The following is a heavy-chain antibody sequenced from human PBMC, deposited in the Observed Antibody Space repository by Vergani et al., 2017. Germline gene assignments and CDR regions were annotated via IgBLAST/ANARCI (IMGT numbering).Heavy chain of an antibody. CDR2: IRSKANSYAT. D-gene: IGHD6-6*01. V-gene: IGHV3-73*02. CDR3: TSKGSXSGY. Sequence: EVQLVESGGGLVQPGGSLKLSCAASGFTFSGSAMHWVRQASGKGLEWVGRIRSKANSYATAYAASVKGRFTISRDDSKNTAYLQMNSLKTEDTAVYYCTSKGSXSGYWGQGTLVTVSS. J-gene: IGHJ4*02. CDR1: GFTFSGSA.